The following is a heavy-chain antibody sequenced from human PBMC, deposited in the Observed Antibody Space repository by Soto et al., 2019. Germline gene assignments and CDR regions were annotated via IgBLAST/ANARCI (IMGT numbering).Heavy chain of an antibody. V-gene: IGHV1-69*01. CDR1: GGTFSGYV. Sequence: QLVQSGSEVKKPGSSVKVSCQSSGGTFSGYVVTWXXQAPGQGLEWMGEFVPLFGTTNYAQRFSGRITITAEESTSTAYMELRTLRSDDTAVYYCATHGLGVSSPPYFDNWGQGTLVTVSS. J-gene: IGHJ4*02. CDR3: ATHGLGVSSPPYFDN. D-gene: IGHD3-16*01. CDR2: FVPLFGTT.